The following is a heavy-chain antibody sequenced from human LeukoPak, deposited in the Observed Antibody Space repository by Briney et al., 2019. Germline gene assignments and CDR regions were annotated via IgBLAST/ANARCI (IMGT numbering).Heavy chain of an antibody. V-gene: IGHV4-34*01. D-gene: IGHD3-10*01. CDR2: VHHTGRT. CDR3: ARGSDYTWGG. CDR1: GGSFSGYY. Sequence: SETLSLTCAVYGGSFSGYYWSWVRQPPGKGFEWIAEVHHTGRTIYSPSFARRVTISPDTSKNQISLKLTSVTAADTAVYYCARGSDYTWGGWGQGTLVTVSS. J-gene: IGHJ4*01.